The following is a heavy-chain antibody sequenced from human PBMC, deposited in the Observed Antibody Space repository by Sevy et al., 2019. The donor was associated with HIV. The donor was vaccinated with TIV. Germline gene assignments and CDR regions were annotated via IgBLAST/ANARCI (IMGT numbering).Heavy chain of an antibody. CDR3: ARGGSGSYPEDYYYGMDV. CDR2: INPNSGGT. Sequence: ASVKVSCKASGYTFTGYYMHWVRQAPGQGLEWMGWINPNSGGTNHAQKFQGRVTMTRDTSISTAYMELSRLRSDDTAVYYCARGGSGSYPEDYYYGMDVWGQGTTVTVSS. D-gene: IGHD3-10*01. CDR1: GYTFTGYY. V-gene: IGHV1-2*02. J-gene: IGHJ6*02.